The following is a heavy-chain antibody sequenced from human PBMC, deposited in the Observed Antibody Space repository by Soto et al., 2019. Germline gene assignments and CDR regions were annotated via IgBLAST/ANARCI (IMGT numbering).Heavy chain of an antibody. CDR3: AREVLCDYFGFDY. CDR2: INPSGGST. D-gene: IGHD4-17*01. V-gene: IGHV1-46*01. J-gene: IGHJ4*02. Sequence: ASVKFSCKASGYTFTSYYMHWVRQAPGQGLDCMGIINPSGGSTSYAQKFQGRVTMTRDTSTSTVYMELSSLRSEDTAVYYCAREVLCDYFGFDYWGQGTLVTVSS. CDR1: GYTFTSYY.